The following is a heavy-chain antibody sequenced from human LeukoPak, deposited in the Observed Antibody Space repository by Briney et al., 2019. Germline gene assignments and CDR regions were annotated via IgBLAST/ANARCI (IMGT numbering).Heavy chain of an antibody. CDR2: ISSSGST. J-gene: IGHJ3*02. CDR3: ARPLGIAVAVAFDI. CDR1: GDSISSGDYY. V-gene: IGHV4-61*02. D-gene: IGHD6-19*01. Sequence: SETLSLTCTVSGDSISSGDYYWSWIRQPAGKGLEWIGRISSSGSTNYNPSLKSRVTMSVDTSKNQFSLKLSSVTAADTAVYYCARPLGIAVAVAFDIWGQGTMVTVSS.